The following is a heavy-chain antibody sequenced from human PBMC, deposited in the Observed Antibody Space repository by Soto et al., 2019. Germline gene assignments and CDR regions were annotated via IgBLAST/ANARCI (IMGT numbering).Heavy chain of an antibody. CDR3: DKDLQAARKKYYYYGMDV. J-gene: IGHJ6*04. Sequence: GGSLRLSCAASGFTFSSYGMHWVRQAPGKGLEWVAVISYDGSNKYYADSVKGRFTISRDNSKNTLYLQMNSLRAEDTAVYYCDKDLQAARKKYYYYGMDVWGKWPTVTVS. CDR2: ISYDGSNK. V-gene: IGHV3-30*18. CDR1: GFTFSSYG. D-gene: IGHD6-13*01.